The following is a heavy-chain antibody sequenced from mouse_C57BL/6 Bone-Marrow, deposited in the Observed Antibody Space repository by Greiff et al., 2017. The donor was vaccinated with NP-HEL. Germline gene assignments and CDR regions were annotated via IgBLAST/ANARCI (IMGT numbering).Heavy chain of an antibody. D-gene: IGHD2-2*01. V-gene: IGHV5-6*01. CDR1: GFTFSSYG. CDR2: ISSGGSYT. J-gene: IGHJ3*01. Sequence: DVQLVESGGDLVKPGGSLKLSCAASGFTFSSYGMSWVRPTPDKRLEWVATISSGGSYTYYPDSVKGRFTISRDNAKNTLYLQMSSLKSEDTAMYYCARHGYDGFAYWGQGTLVTVSA. CDR3: ARHGYDGFAY.